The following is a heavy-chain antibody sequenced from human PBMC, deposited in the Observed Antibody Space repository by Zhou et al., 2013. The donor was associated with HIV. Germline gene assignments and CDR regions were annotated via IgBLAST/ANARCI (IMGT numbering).Heavy chain of an antibody. D-gene: IGHD1-26*01. J-gene: IGHJ4*01. CDR2: IDPVGGAT. Sequence: QVHLEQPESVRRWPGASLTLSCTASGYMFVNYHMHWLRQAPGKRLELLGTIDPVGGATSYAQKFRGRLVLTRDIGSNTVTLLLNHLRSDDSAVYYCARESNASGRGRSMDHWGRGSRVIVS. CDR3: ARESNASGRGRSMDH. CDR1: GYMFVNYH. V-gene: IGHV1-2*02.